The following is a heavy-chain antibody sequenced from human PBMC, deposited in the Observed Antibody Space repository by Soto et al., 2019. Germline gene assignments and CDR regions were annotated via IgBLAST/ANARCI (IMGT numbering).Heavy chain of an antibody. CDR3: AHRPSYCSGGSCYSGFDC. Sequence: QITLKESGPTLVKPTQTLTLTCTFSGFSLSTSGVGVGWIRQPPGKALEWLALIYWDDDKRYSPSLKSRLTITKDTSTTQVVLTTTNMDPVDTATYYCAHRPSYCSGGSCYSGFDCWGQGTLVTVSS. CDR1: GFSLSTSGVG. D-gene: IGHD2-15*01. J-gene: IGHJ4*02. V-gene: IGHV2-5*02. CDR2: IYWDDDK.